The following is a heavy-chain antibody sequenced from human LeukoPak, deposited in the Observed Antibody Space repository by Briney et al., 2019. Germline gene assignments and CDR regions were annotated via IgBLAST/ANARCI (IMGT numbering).Heavy chain of an antibody. J-gene: IGHJ3*02. D-gene: IGHD3-10*01. CDR1: GGSISSSSYY. CDR3: ARDSGHFDI. V-gene: IGHV4-30-2*01. Sequence: SEILSLTCTVSGGSISSSSYYWGWIRQPPGKGLEWIGYIYHSGSTYYNPSLKSRVTISVDRSMNQFSLKLSSVTAADTAVYYCARDSGHFDIWGQGTMVTVSS. CDR2: IYHSGST.